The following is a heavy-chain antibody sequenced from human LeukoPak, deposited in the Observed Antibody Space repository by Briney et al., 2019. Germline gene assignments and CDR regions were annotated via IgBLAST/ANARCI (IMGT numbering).Heavy chain of an antibody. Sequence: ASVKVSCKASGGTFSSYAISWVRQAPGQGLEWMGRIIPILGIANYAQKFQGRITITADKSTSTAYMELSSLRSEDTAVYYCARVERRDGYKIDYWGQGTLVTVSS. CDR1: GGTFSSYA. J-gene: IGHJ4*02. D-gene: IGHD5-24*01. CDR2: IIPILGIA. CDR3: ARVERRDGYKIDY. V-gene: IGHV1-69*04.